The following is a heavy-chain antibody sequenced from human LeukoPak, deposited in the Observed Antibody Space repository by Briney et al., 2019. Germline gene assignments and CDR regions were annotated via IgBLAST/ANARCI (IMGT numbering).Heavy chain of an antibody. Sequence: GRSLTLSCVASGFTLSNYGMHWVRQAPGKGLEWVGVISADGSNKYYPDSAKGRFTISRDNYNSTLNLQMDSLRIEDTAVYYCARVGFTGSYMYAFDMWGQGTMVTVSS. D-gene: IGHD1-26*01. CDR3: ARVGFTGSYMYAFDM. CDR2: ISADGSNK. CDR1: GFTLSNYG. V-gene: IGHV3-30*03. J-gene: IGHJ3*02.